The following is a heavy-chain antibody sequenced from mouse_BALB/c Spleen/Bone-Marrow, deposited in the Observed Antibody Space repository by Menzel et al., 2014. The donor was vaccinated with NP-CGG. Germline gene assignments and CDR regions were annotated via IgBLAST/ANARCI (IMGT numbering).Heavy chain of an antibody. D-gene: IGHD2-1*01. J-gene: IGHJ3*01. V-gene: IGHV1-77*01. CDR2: IYPGSGDT. Sequence: QVQLQQSGAELARPGASVKLSCKASGYTFTDYYINWVKQRTGQGLEWIGEIYPGSGDTYYNEKFKGKVTLTADKSSNTTNIHLSSLTSEDSAVYFCARDHYGNYEGFDYWGQGTLVTVSA. CDR3: ARDHYGNYEGFDY. CDR1: GYTFTDYY.